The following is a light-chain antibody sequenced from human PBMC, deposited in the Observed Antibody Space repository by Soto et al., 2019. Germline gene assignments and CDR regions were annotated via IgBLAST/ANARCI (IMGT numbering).Light chain of an antibody. V-gene: IGKV3-20*01. CDR3: QQYGSSPYT. CDR2: GAS. J-gene: IGKJ2*01. CDR1: QSVRSSY. Sequence: EIVLTQSPGTLSLSPGERATLSCRASQSVRSSYLAWYQQKPGQAPRLLIYGASSRATGIPDRFSGSGSGTDFSLSIDRLEPEDFVVYYCQQYGSSPYTFGQGTKLELK.